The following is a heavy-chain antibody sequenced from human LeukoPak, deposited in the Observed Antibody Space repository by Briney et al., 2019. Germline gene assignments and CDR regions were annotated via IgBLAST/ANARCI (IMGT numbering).Heavy chain of an antibody. J-gene: IGHJ4*02. CDR3: ATRIRNYYDSSGYPVAFDY. CDR2: FDPEDGET. V-gene: IGHV1-24*01. D-gene: IGHD3-22*01. CDR1: GYTLTKFS. Sequence: GASVKVSCKVSGYTLTKFSMHWVRQAPGKGLEWMGGFDPEDGETIYAQKFQGRVTMTEDTSTDTAYMELSSLRSEDTAVYYCATRIRNYYDSSGYPVAFDYWGQGTLVTVSS.